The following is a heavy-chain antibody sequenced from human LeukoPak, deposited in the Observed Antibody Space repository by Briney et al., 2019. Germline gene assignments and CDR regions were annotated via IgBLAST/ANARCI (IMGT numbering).Heavy chain of an antibody. Sequence: PGGSLRLSCAASGFTFSSNAMSWVRQAPGKGLEWVSGISGSGDSTYYADSVKGRFTISRDNSKNTLYLQMNSLRAEDTAVYYCARVSKAYGVLGTIDYWGQGTLVTVSS. V-gene: IGHV3-23*01. CDR1: GFTFSSNA. J-gene: IGHJ4*02. D-gene: IGHD2-8*01. CDR3: ARVSKAYGVLGTIDY. CDR2: ISGSGDST.